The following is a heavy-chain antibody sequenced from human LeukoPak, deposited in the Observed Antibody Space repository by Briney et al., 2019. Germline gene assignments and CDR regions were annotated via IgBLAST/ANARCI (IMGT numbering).Heavy chain of an antibody. Sequence: SETLSLTCTVSGGSISSYYWSWIRQPPGKGLEWIGYIYYSGSTNYNPSLKSRVTISVDTSKNQFSLKLSSVTAADTAVYYCARENRYCSSTSCSYYYMDVWGKGTTVTVPS. V-gene: IGHV4-59*01. CDR1: GGSISSYY. CDR3: ARENRYCSSTSCSYYYMDV. CDR2: IYYSGST. J-gene: IGHJ6*03. D-gene: IGHD2-2*01.